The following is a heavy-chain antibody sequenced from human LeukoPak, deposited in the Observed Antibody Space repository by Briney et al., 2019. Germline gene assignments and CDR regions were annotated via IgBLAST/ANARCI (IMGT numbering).Heavy chain of an antibody. D-gene: IGHD6-6*01. V-gene: IGHV3-15*01. CDR2: IKSKTDGGTT. Sequence: GGYLRLSCAASGFTFSNAWMSLVRQAPGKGLEWVGRIKSKTDGGTTDYAAPVRGRFTTSRDDSKNTLYLQMNSLKTEDTAVYYCTTRGARPYYFDYWGQGTLVTVSS. CDR1: GFTFSNAW. CDR3: TTRGARPYYFDY. J-gene: IGHJ4*02.